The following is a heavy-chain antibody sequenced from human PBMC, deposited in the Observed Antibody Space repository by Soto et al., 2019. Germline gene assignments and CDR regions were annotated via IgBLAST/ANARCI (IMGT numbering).Heavy chain of an antibody. V-gene: IGHV3-23*01. Sequence: GGSLRLSCAASGFTFSSYAMSWVRQAPGKGLEWVSAISCSGGSTYYADSVKGRFTISRDNSKNTLYLQMNSLRAEDTAVYYCEKDPHYDILTGYFASWGQGTLVTVSS. D-gene: IGHD3-9*01. J-gene: IGHJ5*02. CDR3: EKDPHYDILTGYFAS. CDR2: ISCSGGST. CDR1: GFTFSSYA.